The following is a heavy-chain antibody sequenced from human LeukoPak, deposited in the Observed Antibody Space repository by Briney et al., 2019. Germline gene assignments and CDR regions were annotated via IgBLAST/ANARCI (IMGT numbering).Heavy chain of an antibody. V-gene: IGHV1-2*02. CDR3: ARDRGSIVGDWFDP. CDR1: GYTFTSYD. J-gene: IGHJ5*02. Sequence: ASVKVSCKASGYTFTSYDINWVRQATGQGLEWMGWMNPNSGGTNYAQKFQGRVTMTRDTSISTAYMELSRLRSDDTAVYYCARDRGSIVGDWFDPWGQGTLVTVSS. D-gene: IGHD1-26*01. CDR2: MNPNSGGT.